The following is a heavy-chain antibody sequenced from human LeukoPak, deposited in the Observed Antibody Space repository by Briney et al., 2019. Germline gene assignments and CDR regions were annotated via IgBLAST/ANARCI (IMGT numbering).Heavy chain of an antibody. CDR3: AKDAVRDTSFDY. D-gene: IGHD3-10*01. Sequence: QSGGSLRLSCAASGFTFSSYAMSWVRQAPGKGLEWVSAISGSGGSTYYADSVKGRFTISRDNSRNTLYLQMNSPRAEDTAVYYCAKDAVRDTSFDYWGQGTLVTVSS. CDR1: GFTFSSYA. V-gene: IGHV3-23*01. J-gene: IGHJ4*02. CDR2: ISGSGGST.